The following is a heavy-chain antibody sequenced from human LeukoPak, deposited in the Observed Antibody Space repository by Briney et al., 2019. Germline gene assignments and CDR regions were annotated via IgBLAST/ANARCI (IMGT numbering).Heavy chain of an antibody. D-gene: IGHD4-17*01. CDR3: AKDLRHTVTLDY. Sequence: PGGTLRLSCAASGFTFSSYGMSWVRQAPGKGLEWVSAISASGGSTYYADSVKGRFTISRDKSKNTLYLQMNSLRAEDTAVYYCAKDLRHTVTLDYWGQGTLVTVSS. CDR1: GFTFSSYG. V-gene: IGHV3-23*01. CDR2: ISASGGST. J-gene: IGHJ4*02.